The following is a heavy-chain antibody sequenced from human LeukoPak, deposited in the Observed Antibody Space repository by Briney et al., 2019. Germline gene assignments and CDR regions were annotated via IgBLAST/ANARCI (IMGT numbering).Heavy chain of an antibody. J-gene: IGHJ1*01. CDR1: GFTFSSYA. CDR3: GTYSINNAREFQY. V-gene: IGHV3-23*01. D-gene: IGHD4-11*01. Sequence: GGSLRLSCAASGFTFSSYAMSWVRQAPGKGLEWVSAISGSGGSTYYADSVKGRFTISRDNSKNTLYLQMNSLGVDDTAVYYCGTYSINNAREFQYWGQGTLVTVPS. CDR2: ISGSGGST.